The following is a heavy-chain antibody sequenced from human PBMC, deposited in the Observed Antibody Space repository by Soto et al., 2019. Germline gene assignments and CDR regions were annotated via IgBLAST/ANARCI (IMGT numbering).Heavy chain of an antibody. Sequence: GGSLRLSCAASGFTFSSYAMHWVRQAPGKGLEWVAVISYDGSNKYYADSVKGRFTISRDNSKNTLYLQMNSLRAEDTAVYYCARDRGYVWQQLVFEWEAIGYWGQGTLVTVSS. D-gene: IGHD6-13*01. CDR3: ARDRGYVWQQLVFEWEAIGY. V-gene: IGHV3-30-3*01. CDR2: ISYDGSNK. J-gene: IGHJ4*02. CDR1: GFTFSSYA.